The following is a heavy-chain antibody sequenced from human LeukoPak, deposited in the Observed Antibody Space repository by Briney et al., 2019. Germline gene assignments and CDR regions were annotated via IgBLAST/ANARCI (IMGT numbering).Heavy chain of an antibody. D-gene: IGHD5-18*01. CDR1: GYTFTSYG. V-gene: IGHV1-18*01. CDR2: ISAYNGNT. Sequence: ASVKVSCKASGYTFTSYGISWVRQPPAQGLECMGWISAYNGNTNYAQKLQGRVTMTTDTSTSIAYMELRSLRSDDTAVYYCARGGYSYGWFDPWGQGTLVTVSS. CDR3: ARGGYSYGWFDP. J-gene: IGHJ5*02.